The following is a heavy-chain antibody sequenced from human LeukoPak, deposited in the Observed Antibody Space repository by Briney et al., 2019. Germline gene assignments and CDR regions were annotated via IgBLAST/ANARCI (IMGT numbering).Heavy chain of an antibody. CDR2: ISGSGGST. D-gene: IGHD3-22*01. V-gene: IGHV3-23*01. CDR1: GFTFSIYA. CDR3: ATQDSMYYFDY. J-gene: IGHJ4*02. Sequence: GGSLRLSCAASGFTFSIYAMSWVRQAPGKGLEWVSAISGSGGSTYYADSVKGRFTISRDNSKNTLYLQMNSLRAEDTAVYYCATQDSMYYFDYWGQGTLVTVSS.